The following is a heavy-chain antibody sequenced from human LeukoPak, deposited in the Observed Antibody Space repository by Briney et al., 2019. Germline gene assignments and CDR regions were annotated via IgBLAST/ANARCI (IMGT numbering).Heavy chain of an antibody. J-gene: IGHJ4*02. Sequence: PGGSLRLSCAASGLTVSSNYMSWVRQAPGKGLEWVAIIYSGGSTYYADSVKGRFTISRDNSKNTLYLQMNSLRADDTATYYCARDRGGIAAAGDYWGQGTLVTVPS. CDR2: IYSGGST. CDR1: GLTVSSNY. V-gene: IGHV3-66*01. CDR3: ARDRGGIAAAGDY. D-gene: IGHD6-13*01.